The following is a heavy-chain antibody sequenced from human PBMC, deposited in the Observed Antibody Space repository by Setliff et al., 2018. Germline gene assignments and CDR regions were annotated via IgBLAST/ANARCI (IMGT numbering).Heavy chain of an antibody. CDR2: IKSKAYGGTT. V-gene: IGHV3-49*04. Sequence: GGSLRLSCAASGFTVSTNYMSWVRQAPGKGLEWVGFIKSKAYGGTTEYAASVKGRFPIARDDSKSIAYLQMNSLKTEDTAVYYCTREASVDFWSGYPYYYCMDVWGKGTTVTVSS. D-gene: IGHD3-3*01. CDR3: TREASVDFWSGYPYYYCMDV. J-gene: IGHJ6*03. CDR1: GFTVSTNY.